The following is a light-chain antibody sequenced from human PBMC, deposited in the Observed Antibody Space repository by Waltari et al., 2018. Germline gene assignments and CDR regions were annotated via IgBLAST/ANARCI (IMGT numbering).Light chain of an antibody. CDR2: EGT. CDR1: SRDVGGCKF. CDR3: CSYAGRSTWV. J-gene: IGLJ3*02. Sequence: QSALTQPPSVSGSPGQSLTLSCTGTSRDVGGCKFVSWYQQHPGKAPKLTIYEGTKRPSGVSNRFSGSKSGNTASLTIAGLQAEDEADYSCCSYAGRSTWVFGGGTKLTVL. V-gene: IGLV2-23*01.